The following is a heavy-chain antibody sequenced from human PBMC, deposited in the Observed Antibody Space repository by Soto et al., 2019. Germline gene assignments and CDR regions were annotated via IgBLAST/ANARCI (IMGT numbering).Heavy chain of an antibody. CDR3: AKASPYYYDSSGYYAPDY. CDR2: IIPILGIA. D-gene: IGHD3-22*01. V-gene: IGHV1-69*02. J-gene: IGHJ4*02. CDR1: GGTFSSYT. Sequence: SVKVSCKASGGTFSSYTISWVRQAPGQGLEWMGRIIPILGIANYAQKFQGRVTITADKSTSTAYMELSSLRSEDTAVYYCAKASPYYYDSSGYYAPDYWGQGTLVTVSS.